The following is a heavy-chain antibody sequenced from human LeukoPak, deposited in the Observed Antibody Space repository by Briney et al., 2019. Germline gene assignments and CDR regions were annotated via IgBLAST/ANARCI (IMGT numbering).Heavy chain of an antibody. V-gene: IGHV3-30-3*01. CDR1: GFTFSSYA. D-gene: IGHD3-10*01. CDR3: ARDPESSYYGSGSYFDY. J-gene: IGHJ4*02. Sequence: PGRSLRLSCAASGFTFSSYAMHWVRQAPGKGLEWVAVISYDGSNKYYADSVKGRFTISRDNSKNTLYLQMNSLRAEDTAVYYCARDPESSYYGSGSYFDYWGQGTLVTVSS. CDR2: ISYDGSNK.